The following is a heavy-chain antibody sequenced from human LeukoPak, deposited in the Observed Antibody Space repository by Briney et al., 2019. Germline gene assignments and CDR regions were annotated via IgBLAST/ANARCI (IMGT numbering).Heavy chain of an antibody. Sequence: SETLSLTCTVSGGSISSSSYYWSWIRQPPGKGLEWIGEINHSGSTNYNPSLKSRVTISVDTSKNQFSLKLSSVTAADTAVYYCARMVFGDNWNYVPPPSYYFDYWGQGTLVTVSS. V-gene: IGHV4-39*07. CDR2: INHSGST. CDR3: ARMVFGDNWNYVPPPSYYFDY. J-gene: IGHJ4*02. CDR1: GGSISSSSYY. D-gene: IGHD1-7*01.